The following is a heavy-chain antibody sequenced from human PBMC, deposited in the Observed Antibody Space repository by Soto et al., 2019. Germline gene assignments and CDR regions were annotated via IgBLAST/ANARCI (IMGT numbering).Heavy chain of an antibody. CDR1: GGTFGSYA. CDR2: IIPIFGTA. J-gene: IGHJ6*02. V-gene: IGHV1-69*13. Sequence: SVKVSCKASGGTFGSYAISWVRQAPGQGLEWMGGIIPIFGTANYAQKFQGRVTITADESTSTAYMELSSLRSEDTAVYYCAGCLLINYYYGMDVWGQGITVTVSS. D-gene: IGHD3-10*01. CDR3: AGCLLINYYYGMDV.